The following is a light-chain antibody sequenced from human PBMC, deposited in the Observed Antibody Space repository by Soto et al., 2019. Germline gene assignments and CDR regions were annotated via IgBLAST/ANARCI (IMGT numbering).Light chain of an antibody. CDR3: QSYDSSLSGSV. Sequence: QSVLPQPPSVSGAPGQRVTISCTGSSSNIGAGYDVHWYQQLPGTAPKLLIYGNSNRPSGVPDRFSGSKSGTSASLAITGLQAEDEADYYCQSYDSSLSGSVFGGGTMLTVL. CDR1: SSNIGAGYD. CDR2: GNS. J-gene: IGLJ2*01. V-gene: IGLV1-40*01.